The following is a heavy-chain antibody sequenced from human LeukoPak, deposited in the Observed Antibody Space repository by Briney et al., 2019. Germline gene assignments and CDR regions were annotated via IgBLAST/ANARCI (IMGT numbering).Heavy chain of an antibody. CDR2: IYSGGST. CDR1: GFTVNSNS. V-gene: IGHV3-53*05. J-gene: IGHJ4*02. Sequence: GGSLRLSCAASGFTVNSNSMNWVRQAPGKGLEWVSVIYSGGSTYYADSVKGRFTISRDNAKNSLYLQMNSLRAEDTALYYCAKDGSMVRGVSTYFDYWGQGTLVTVSS. CDR3: AKDGSMVRGVSTYFDY. D-gene: IGHD3-10*01.